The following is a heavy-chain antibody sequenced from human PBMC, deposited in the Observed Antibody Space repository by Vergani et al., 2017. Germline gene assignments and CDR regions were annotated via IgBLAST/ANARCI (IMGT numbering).Heavy chain of an antibody. CDR1: GFTFSDYY. CDR3: AREGSIQLWPQGGFDY. J-gene: IGHJ4*02. Sequence: QVQLVESGGGLVKPGGSLRLSCAASGFTFSDYYMSWIRQAPGKGLEWVSYISSSSSYTNYADSVKGRFTISRDNAKNSLYLQMNSLRAEDTAVYYCAREGSIQLWPQGGFDYWGQGTLVTVSS. CDR2: ISSSSSYT. V-gene: IGHV3-11*06. D-gene: IGHD5-18*01.